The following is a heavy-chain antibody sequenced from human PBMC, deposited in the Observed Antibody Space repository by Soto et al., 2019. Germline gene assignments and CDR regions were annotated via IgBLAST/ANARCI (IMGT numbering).Heavy chain of an antibody. CDR3: ARDRGRTAAGAYHYYQYGMDV. CDR1: GFTFSSYS. CDR2: ITSSRSTI. D-gene: IGHD6-13*01. Sequence: VVSLILSCAASGFTFSSYSMSWVRQAPGKGLEWFSYITSSRSTIFYADSVKGRFTISRDNSKNTLYLQMNSLGAEATAVYYCARDRGRTAAGAYHYYQYGMDVWGQGTTVTVS. J-gene: IGHJ6*02. V-gene: IGHV3-48*01.